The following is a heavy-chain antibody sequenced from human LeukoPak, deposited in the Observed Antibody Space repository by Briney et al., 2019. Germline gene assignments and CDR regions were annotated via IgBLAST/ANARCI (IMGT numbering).Heavy chain of an antibody. CDR3: ASGYSGYGPFDY. CDR1: GGTFRSYA. J-gene: IGHJ4*02. V-gene: IGHV1-69*05. D-gene: IGHD5-12*01. Sequence: SVKVTXKASGGTFRSYAISWVRQAPGQGLEWIGRIIPIFGTANYAQKFQGRVTITTDESTSTAYMELSSLRSEDTAVYYCASGYSGYGPFDYWGQGTLVTVSS. CDR2: IIPIFGTA.